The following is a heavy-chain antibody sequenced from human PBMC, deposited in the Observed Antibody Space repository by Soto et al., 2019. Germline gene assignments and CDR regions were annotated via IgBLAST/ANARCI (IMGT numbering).Heavy chain of an antibody. CDR2: ISSNGGST. Sequence: GGSLRLSCAASGFTFNSYAMHWVRQAPGKGLEYVSAISSNGGSTYYANSVKGRFTISRDNSKNTLYLQMGSLRAEDMAVYYCARDHYYDSSGYYPPHFGYWGQGTLVTVSS. CDR3: ARDHYYDSSGYYPPHFGY. V-gene: IGHV3-64*01. CDR1: GFTFNSYA. D-gene: IGHD3-22*01. J-gene: IGHJ4*02.